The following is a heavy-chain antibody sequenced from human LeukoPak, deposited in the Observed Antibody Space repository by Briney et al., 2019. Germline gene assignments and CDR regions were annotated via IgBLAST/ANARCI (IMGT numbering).Heavy chain of an antibody. J-gene: IGHJ4*02. CDR2: IKSKTDGGTT. CDR1: GFTFSNAW. CDR3: TTGEQLWLYYFDY. Sequence: PGGSLRLSCAASGFTFSNAWMSWVRQAPGKGLEWVGRIKSKTDGGTTDYAAPVKGRFTISRDDSKNTLYLQMNSLKTEDTAVYYCTTGEQLWLYYFDYWGQGTLVTVSS. D-gene: IGHD5-18*01. V-gene: IGHV3-15*01.